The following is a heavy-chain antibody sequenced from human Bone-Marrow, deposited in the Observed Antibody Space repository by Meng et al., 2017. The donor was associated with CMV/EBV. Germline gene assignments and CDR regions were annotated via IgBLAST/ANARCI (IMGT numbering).Heavy chain of an antibody. V-gene: IGHV3-21*01. J-gene: IGHJ6*02. CDR3: ARDGIQLWPYYYYYYGMDV. CDR1: GFTFSSYS. CDR2: ISSSSSYI. D-gene: IGHD5-18*01. Sequence: GGSLRLSCAASGFTFSSYSMNWVRQAPGKGLEWVSSISSSSSYIYYADSVKGRFTIFRDNAKNSLYLQMDNLRAEDTAVYYCARDGIQLWPYYYYYYGMDVWGQGTTVTVSS.